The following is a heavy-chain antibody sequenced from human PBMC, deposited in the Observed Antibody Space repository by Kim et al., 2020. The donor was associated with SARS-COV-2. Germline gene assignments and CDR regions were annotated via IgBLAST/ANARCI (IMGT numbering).Heavy chain of an antibody. D-gene: IGHD6-6*01. CDR2: VTGGSSNT. Sequence: GGSLRLSCVASGFTFSSYPLSWVRQAPGKGLEWLSSVTGGSSNTYYADSVKGRFTVSRDNSKDTLYLQLSSLRADDTATYYCARESTSSSWGDWFDSWGQGTLVTVSS. J-gene: IGHJ5*01. CDR1: GFTFSSYP. V-gene: IGHV3-23*01. CDR3: ARESTSSSWGDWFDS.